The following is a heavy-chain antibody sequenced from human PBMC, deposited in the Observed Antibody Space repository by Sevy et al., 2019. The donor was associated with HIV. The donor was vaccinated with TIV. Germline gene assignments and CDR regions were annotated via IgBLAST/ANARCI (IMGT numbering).Heavy chain of an antibody. CDR3: ASDHDSSGYEYYYYGMDV. CDR2: INPNSGDT. J-gene: IGHJ6*02. Sequence: ASVKVSCKASGYTFTGYHMHWVRQAPGQGLEWMGWINPNSGDTNYAQKFQGRVTMTRDTSISTAYMELSRLRSDDTAVYYCASDHDSSGYEYYYYGMDVWGQGTTVTVSS. V-gene: IGHV1-2*02. CDR1: GYTFTGYH. D-gene: IGHD3-22*01.